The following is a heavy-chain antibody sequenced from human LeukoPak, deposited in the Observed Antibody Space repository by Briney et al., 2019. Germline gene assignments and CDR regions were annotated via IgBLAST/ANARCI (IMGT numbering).Heavy chain of an antibody. CDR3: ARDYVVVAAAVGNWFDP. J-gene: IGHJ5*02. Sequence: SETLSLTCTVSGGSISSYYWSWIRQPPGKGLEWIGYIYYSGSTNYNPSLKSRVTISVDTSKNQFSLKLSSVTAADTAVYYCARDYVVVAAAVGNWFDPWGQGTLVTVSS. CDR2: IYYSGST. D-gene: IGHD2-15*01. CDR1: GGSISSYY. V-gene: IGHV4-59*12.